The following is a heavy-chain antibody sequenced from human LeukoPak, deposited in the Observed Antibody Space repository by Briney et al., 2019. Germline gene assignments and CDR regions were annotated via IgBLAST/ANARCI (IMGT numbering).Heavy chain of an antibody. J-gene: IGHJ4*02. D-gene: IGHD3-16*01. V-gene: IGHV4-59*01. CDR2: IYYSGST. CDR1: GGSISSYY. CDR3: AREGLGDPNILDY. Sequence: PSETLSLTCTVSGGSISSYYWSWIRQPPGKGLEWIGYIYYSGSTNYNPSLKSRVTISVDTSKNQFSLKLSSVTAADTAVYYCAREGLGDPNILDYWGQGTLVTVSS.